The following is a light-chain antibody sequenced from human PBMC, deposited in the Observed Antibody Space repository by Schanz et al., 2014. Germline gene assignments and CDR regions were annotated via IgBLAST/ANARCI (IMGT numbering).Light chain of an antibody. CDR3: SAYSGSPYIGV. V-gene: IGLV1-40*01. CDR2: GNI. Sequence: QSVLTQPPSVSGAPGQRVTISCTGSSSNIGAGYDVHWYQQLPGAAPKLLIYGNINRPSGVPDRFSGSKSGNTASLTVSGLQADDEADYYCSAYSGSPYIGVFGGGTKLTVL. J-gene: IGLJ3*02. CDR1: SSNIGAGYD.